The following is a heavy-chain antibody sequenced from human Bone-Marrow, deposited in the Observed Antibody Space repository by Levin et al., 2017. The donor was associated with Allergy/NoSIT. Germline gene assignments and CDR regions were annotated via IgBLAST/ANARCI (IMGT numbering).Heavy chain of an antibody. V-gene: IGHV2-5*01. CDR1: GFSVSTGGVS. CDR3: AHSPDSGGNSAVGWYFDL. J-gene: IGHJ2*01. Sequence: SGPTLVKPTQTLTLTCTFSGFSVSTGGVSVGWIRQPPGKALEWLALLSWNDDKRYSPSLKSRLTITKDTSKNQVVLSMTNMDPVDTATYHCAHSPDSGGNSAVGWYFDLWGRGALVTVSS. D-gene: IGHD4-23*01. CDR2: LSWNDDK.